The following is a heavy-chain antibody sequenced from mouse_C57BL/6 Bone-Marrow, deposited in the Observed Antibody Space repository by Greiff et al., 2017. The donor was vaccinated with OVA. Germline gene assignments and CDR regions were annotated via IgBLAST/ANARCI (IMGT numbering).Heavy chain of an antibody. J-gene: IGHJ3*01. D-gene: IGHD1-1*01. CDR2: IYPGNSDT. CDR1: GYTFTSYW. CDR3: TRGSSPWFAY. V-gene: IGHV1-5*01. Sequence: VQLQQSGTVLARPGASVKMSCKTSGYTFTSYWMHWVKQRPGQGLEWIGAIYPGNSDTSYNQKFKGKAKLTAVTSASTAYMELSSLTNEDSAVYYCTRGSSPWFAYWGQGTPVTVSA.